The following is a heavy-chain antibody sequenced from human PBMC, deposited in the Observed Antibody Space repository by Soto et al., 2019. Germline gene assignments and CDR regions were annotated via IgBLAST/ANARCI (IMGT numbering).Heavy chain of an antibody. J-gene: IGHJ4*02. Sequence: QVQLVQSGAEVKKPGASVKVSCKASGYTFTSYAMHWVRQAPGQRLEGMGWINAGNGNTKYSQKFQGRVTITRDTSASTAYMELSSLRSEDTTVYYCARVTGYYAPDYWGQGTLVTLSS. D-gene: IGHD3-9*01. CDR2: INAGNGNT. V-gene: IGHV1-3*01. CDR1: GYTFTSYA. CDR3: ARVTGYYAPDY.